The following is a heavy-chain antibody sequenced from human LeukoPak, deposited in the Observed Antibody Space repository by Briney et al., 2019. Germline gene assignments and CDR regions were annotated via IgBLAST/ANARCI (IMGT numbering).Heavy chain of an antibody. D-gene: IGHD2-2*02. CDR2: ISYDGSNK. CDR3: ARGEGLEPTAIIAFDI. Sequence: GRSLRLSCAASGFTFSSYAMHWVRQAPGKGLEWVAVISYDGSNKYYADSVKGRFTISRDNSKNTLYLQMNSLRADDTAVYYCARGEGLEPTAIIAFDIWGQGTMVTVSS. CDR1: GFTFSSYA. V-gene: IGHV3-30-3*01. J-gene: IGHJ3*02.